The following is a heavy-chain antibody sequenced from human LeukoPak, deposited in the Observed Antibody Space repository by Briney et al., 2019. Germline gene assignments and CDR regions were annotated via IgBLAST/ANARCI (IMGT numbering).Heavy chain of an antibody. CDR1: GFTFNTYT. D-gene: IGHD1-26*01. J-gene: IGHJ4*02. CDR2: ITPSSNTI. CDR3: AGGRYGGSYLYFDY. V-gene: IGHV3-48*01. Sequence: GGSLRLSCAASGFTFNTYTMNWVRQAPGKGLEWVSYITPSSNTIYYADSVKGRFTISRDNAKNSLYLQMNSLRAEDTAVYYCAGGRYGGSYLYFDYWGQGTLVTVSS.